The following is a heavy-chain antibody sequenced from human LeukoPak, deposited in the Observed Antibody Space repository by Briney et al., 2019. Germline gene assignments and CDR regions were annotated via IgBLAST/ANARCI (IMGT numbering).Heavy chain of an antibody. CDR2: NYYSGIT. CDR1: GTSINSYY. Sequence: PSETLSLTCTFSGTSINSYYWSWIRQPPGKGLEWIGYNYYSGITNYNPSLKSRVTISVDTSKNQFSLKLSSVTAADTAVYYCARELRKDDILNGYYYYYGMDVWGQGTTVTVSS. V-gene: IGHV4-59*01. J-gene: IGHJ6*02. CDR3: ARELRKDDILNGYYYYYGMDV. D-gene: IGHD3-9*01.